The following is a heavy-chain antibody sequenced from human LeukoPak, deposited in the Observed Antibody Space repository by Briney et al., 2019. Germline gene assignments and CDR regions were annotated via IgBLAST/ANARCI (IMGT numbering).Heavy chain of an antibody. V-gene: IGHV4-59*01. D-gene: IGHD3-9*01. J-gene: IGHJ5*02. CDR3: ARGRGYFDPFDP. Sequence: SETLSLTCTVSGASMTNYYWSWIRKPPGKGLEWIGCIYYSGITNYNPSLTSRVSISVDMSKNQFSLKLTSVTAADTAVYYCARGRGYFDPFDPWGQGTLVTVSS. CDR2: IYYSGIT. CDR1: GASMTNYY.